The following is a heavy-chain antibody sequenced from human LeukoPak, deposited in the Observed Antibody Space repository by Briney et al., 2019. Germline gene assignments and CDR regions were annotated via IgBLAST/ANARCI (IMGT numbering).Heavy chain of an antibody. J-gene: IGHJ5*02. V-gene: IGHV4-34*01. Sequence: PSETLSLTCTVSGGPISSHYWSWIRQPPGKGLEWIGEINHSGSTNYNPSLKSRVTISVDTSKNQFSLKLSSVTAADTAVYYCARTLRGIAARPWWFDPWGREPWSPSPQ. CDR2: INHSGST. CDR1: GGPISSHY. D-gene: IGHD6-6*01. CDR3: ARTLRGIAARPWWFDP.